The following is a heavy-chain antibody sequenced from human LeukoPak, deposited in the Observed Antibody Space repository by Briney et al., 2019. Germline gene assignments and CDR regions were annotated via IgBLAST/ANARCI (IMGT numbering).Heavy chain of an antibody. J-gene: IGHJ4*02. D-gene: IGHD1-26*01. V-gene: IGHV3-30*18. CDR2: VSHDGTNE. CDR1: GFTFSSYG. Sequence: GRSPRLSCAASGFTFSSYGMHWVRQAPGKGLEWVAVVSHDGTNEFSADSVKGRFTISRDNSKDTLYLQMNSLRAEDTAVYYCAKGSGGSYYGYFDYWGQGTLVTVSS. CDR3: AKGSGGSYYGYFDY.